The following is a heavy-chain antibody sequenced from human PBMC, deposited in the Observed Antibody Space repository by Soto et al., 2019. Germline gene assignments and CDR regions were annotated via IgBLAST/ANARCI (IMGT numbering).Heavy chain of an antibody. D-gene: IGHD6-13*01. Sequence: ASVKVSCKASGYTFTSYDINWVRQATGQGLEWMGWMNPNSGNTGYAQKFQGRVTMTRNTSISTAYMELSSLRSEDTAVYYCARAMGSSSWYVPYYYYGMDVWGQGTTVTVS. CDR1: GYTFTSYD. CDR3: ARAMGSSSWYVPYYYYGMDV. V-gene: IGHV1-8*01. CDR2: MNPNSGNT. J-gene: IGHJ6*02.